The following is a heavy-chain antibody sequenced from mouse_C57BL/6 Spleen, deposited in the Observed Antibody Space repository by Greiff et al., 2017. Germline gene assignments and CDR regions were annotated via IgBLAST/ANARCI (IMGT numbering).Heavy chain of an antibody. D-gene: IGHD1-2*01. CDR2: IYPGNSDT. V-gene: IGHV1-5*01. CDR1: GYTFTSYW. Sequence: EVQLQQSGPVLARPGASVKMSCKTSGYTFTSYWMHWVKQRPGQGLEWIGAIYPGNSDTSYNQKFKGKAKLTAVTSASTAYMELSSLTNEDSAVYYCTRWGTTSSRGFAYWGQGTLVTVSA. CDR3: TRWGTTSSRGFAY. J-gene: IGHJ3*01.